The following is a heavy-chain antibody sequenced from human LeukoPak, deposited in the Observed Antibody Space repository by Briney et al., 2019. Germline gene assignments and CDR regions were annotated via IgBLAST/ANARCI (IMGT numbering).Heavy chain of an antibody. CDR3: ASDRAAVAGQGSDS. CDR1: GFTFTIYS. CDR2: ISSSSSYT. J-gene: IGHJ4*02. V-gene: IGHV3-21*01. Sequence: PGGSLRLSCAPSGFTFTIYSMNWVRPAPGRGLEWVSSISSSSSYTYSADSRKGRYTISRDNAPTSLYLQRNSLRAEDTAVYCCASDRAAVAGQGSDSWGQGTLVTVSS. D-gene: IGHD6-19*01.